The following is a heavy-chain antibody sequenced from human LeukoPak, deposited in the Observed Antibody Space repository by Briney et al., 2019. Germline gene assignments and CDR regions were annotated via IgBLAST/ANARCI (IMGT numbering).Heavy chain of an antibody. CDR2: ISGSGGST. J-gene: IGHJ4*02. Sequence: PGGSLRLSCAASGFTFTSYWMNWVRQAPGKGLEWVSAISGSGGSTYYADSVKGRFTISRDNSKNTLYLQMNSLRAEDTAVYYCAKDREDSSGYVFDYWGQGTLVTVSS. CDR1: GFTFTSYW. D-gene: IGHD3-22*01. CDR3: AKDREDSSGYVFDY. V-gene: IGHV3-23*01.